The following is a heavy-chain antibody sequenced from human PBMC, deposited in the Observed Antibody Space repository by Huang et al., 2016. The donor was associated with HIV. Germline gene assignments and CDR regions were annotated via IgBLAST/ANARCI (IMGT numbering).Heavy chain of an antibody. CDR1: GYGFSRYW. V-gene: IGHV5-51*01. D-gene: IGHD5-18*01. CDR3: ARQVDGFRSHFDF. J-gene: IGHJ4*02. CDR2: IYPRDSET. Sequence: EVLLVQSGAELKEPGESLKISCKASGYGFSRYWLGWVRQKPGKGLEWRGIIYPRDSETKDSPSFDGQVTISADKSTRTAYLQWESLKAPDTAIYFCARQVDGFRSHFDFWGQGTLVSVSS.